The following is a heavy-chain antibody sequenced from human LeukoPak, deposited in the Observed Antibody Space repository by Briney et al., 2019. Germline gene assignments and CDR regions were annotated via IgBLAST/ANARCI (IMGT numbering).Heavy chain of an antibody. CDR2: INPSGGST. Sequence: GASVKVSCKASGYTFTSYYMHWVRQAPGQGLEWMGIINPSGGSTSYAQKFQGRVTMTRDTSTSTVYMELSRLRSDDTAVYYCARGVATVTSDYWGQGTLVTVSS. J-gene: IGHJ4*02. V-gene: IGHV1-46*01. CDR1: GYTFTSYY. D-gene: IGHD4-17*01. CDR3: ARGVATVTSDY.